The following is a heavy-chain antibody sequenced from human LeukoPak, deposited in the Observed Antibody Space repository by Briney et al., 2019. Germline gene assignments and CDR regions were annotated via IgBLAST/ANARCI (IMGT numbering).Heavy chain of an antibody. V-gene: IGHV3-30*02. CDR1: GFTSSSYG. CDR2: IRYDGSNK. Sequence: PGGSLRLSCAASGFTSSSYGMHWVRQAPGKGLEWVAFIRYDGSNKYYADSVKGRFTISRDNSKNTLYLQMNSLRAEDTAVYYCAKDRGYSYGPLDYWGQGTLVTVSS. CDR3: AKDRGYSYGPLDY. D-gene: IGHD5-18*01. J-gene: IGHJ4*02.